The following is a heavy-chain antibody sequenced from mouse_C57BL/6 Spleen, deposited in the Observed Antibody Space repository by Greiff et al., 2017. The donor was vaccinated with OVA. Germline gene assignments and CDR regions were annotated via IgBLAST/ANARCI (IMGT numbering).Heavy chain of an antibody. D-gene: IGHD3-1*01. CDR1: GFSLSTSGMG. V-gene: IGHV8-12*01. Sequence: QVTLKESGPGILQSSQTLSLTCSFSGFSLSTSGMGVSWIRQPSGKGLEWLAHIYWDDDKRYKPSLKSRPTLSKDTSRNQVFLKITIVDTADTATYYCARSPRTDYAMDYWGQGTSVTVSS. CDR3: ARSPRTDYAMDY. J-gene: IGHJ4*01. CDR2: IYWDDDK.